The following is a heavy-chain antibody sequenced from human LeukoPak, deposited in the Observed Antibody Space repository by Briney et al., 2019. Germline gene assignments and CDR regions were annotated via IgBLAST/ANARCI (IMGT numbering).Heavy chain of an antibody. CDR3: AKRGAEVGATVAPGDY. CDR1: GLTFSSYG. V-gene: IGHV3-30*02. J-gene: IGHJ4*02. Sequence: GGSLRLFCAPSGLTFSSYGMHWARQAAGKGLDWVAFIRYDGRNKYYADSVKGRFTISRDNSKNTLYLQMNSLRAEDTAVYYCAKRGAEVGATVAPGDYWGQGTLVTVSS. CDR2: IRYDGRNK. D-gene: IGHD1-26*01.